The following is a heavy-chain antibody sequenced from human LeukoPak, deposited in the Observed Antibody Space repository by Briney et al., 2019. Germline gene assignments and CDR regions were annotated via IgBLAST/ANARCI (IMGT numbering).Heavy chain of an antibody. Sequence: PGGSLRLSCVPSGITFSNSALSWVRQAPGKGLEWVSTITKSGDQTHYADSVRGLFTISRDIFKNTLYLQMNSLRAEDTAVYYCAKGVVVVPAAIGYFDYWGQGTLVTVSS. J-gene: IGHJ4*02. CDR1: GITFSNSA. V-gene: IGHV3-23*01. CDR2: ITKSGDQT. D-gene: IGHD2-2*02. CDR3: AKGVVVVPAAIGYFDY.